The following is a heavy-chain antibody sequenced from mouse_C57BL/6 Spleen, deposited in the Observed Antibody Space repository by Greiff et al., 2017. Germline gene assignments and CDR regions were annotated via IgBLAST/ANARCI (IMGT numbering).Heavy chain of an antibody. Sequence: VQLKQSGAELVRPGASVKLSCTASGFNIKDYYMHWVKQRPEQGLEWIGRIDPEDGDTEYAPKFQGKATMTADTSSNTAYLQLSSLTSEDTAVYYCTGNYGSRSFDCWGQGPTLTVSS. D-gene: IGHD1-1*01. J-gene: IGHJ2*01. CDR1: GFNIKDYY. CDR3: TGNYGSRSFDC. CDR2: IDPEDGDT. V-gene: IGHV14-1*01.